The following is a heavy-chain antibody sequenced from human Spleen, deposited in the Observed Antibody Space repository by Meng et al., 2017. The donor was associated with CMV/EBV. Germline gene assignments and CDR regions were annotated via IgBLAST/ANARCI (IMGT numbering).Heavy chain of an antibody. Sequence: GYTVTGYSIAWVRQAHGQGLEWMGWISAYNGDTNYAQKIQGRVTMTTETSTSTAYMELRCLRSDDTAVYYCARLFYYDSGGYSFDYWGQGTLVTVSS. CDR2: ISAYNGDT. D-gene: IGHD3-22*01. CDR3: ARLFYYDSGGYSFDY. CDR1: GYTVTGYS. J-gene: IGHJ4*02. V-gene: IGHV1-18*04.